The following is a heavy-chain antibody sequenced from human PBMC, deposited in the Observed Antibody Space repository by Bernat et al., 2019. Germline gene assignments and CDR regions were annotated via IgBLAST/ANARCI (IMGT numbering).Heavy chain of an antibody. D-gene: IGHD5-24*01. V-gene: IGHV3-33*01. CDR3: ARDPTGRDGYNWVSYYYYGLDV. Sequence: QVQLVESGGGLVQPGRSLRLSCAASGFTFSSYGMHWVRQAPGKGLEWVAVIWYDGTNKYNGDSVKGRFTLSRDNPKSTLYLQMNSLRAEDTAVYYFARDPTGRDGYNWVSYYYYGLDVWGQGTTVTVSS. CDR1: GFTFSSYG. J-gene: IGHJ6*02. CDR2: IWYDGTNK.